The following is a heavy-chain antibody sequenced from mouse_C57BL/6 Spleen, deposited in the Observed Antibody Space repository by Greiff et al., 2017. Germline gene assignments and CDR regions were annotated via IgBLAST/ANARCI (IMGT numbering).Heavy chain of an antibody. Sequence: VHLVESGAELVKPGASVKISCKASGYAFSSYWMNWVKQRPGKGLEWIGQIYPGDGDTNYNGKFKGKATLTADKSSSTAYMQLSSLTSEDSAVYFCARWDGSSFDYWGQGTTLTVSS. D-gene: IGHD1-1*01. CDR2: IYPGDGDT. CDR1: GYAFSSYW. CDR3: ARWDGSSFDY. J-gene: IGHJ2*01. V-gene: IGHV1-80*01.